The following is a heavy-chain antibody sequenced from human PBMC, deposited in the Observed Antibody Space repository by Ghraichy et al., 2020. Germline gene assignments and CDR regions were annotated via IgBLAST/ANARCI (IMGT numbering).Heavy chain of an antibody. CDR2: ISWNSGTI. J-gene: IGHJ6*02. CDR3: AKNGRYYYYGLDV. V-gene: IGHV3-9*01. Sequence: GGSLRLSCAASGFNFDDYTMHWVRQAPGKGLEWVSLISWNSGTIGYADSVKGRFTISRDNAKNSLYLQMNSLRPEDTALYYCAKNGRYYYYGLDVWGQGTTVTVSS. CDR1: GFNFDDYT.